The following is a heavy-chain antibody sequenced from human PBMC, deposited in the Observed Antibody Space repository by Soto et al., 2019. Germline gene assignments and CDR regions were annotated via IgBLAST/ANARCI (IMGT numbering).Heavy chain of an antibody. CDR1: GGSISSYY. CDR2: IYSSGST. D-gene: IGHD6-6*01. Sequence: QVQLQESGPGLVKPSETLSLTCTVSGGSISSYYWSWIRQPAGKGLEWIGRIYSSGSTNYNDSLKSRITVSVDTSKDQCSRLRPSVTAADTALYYCARWATRASSLGMDVWGQGATVTVSS. CDR3: ARWATRASSLGMDV. J-gene: IGHJ6*02. V-gene: IGHV4-4*07.